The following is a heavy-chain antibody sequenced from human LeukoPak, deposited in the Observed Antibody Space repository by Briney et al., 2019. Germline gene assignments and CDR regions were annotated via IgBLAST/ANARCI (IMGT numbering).Heavy chain of an antibody. CDR1: GGSISSSSYY. J-gene: IGHJ4*02. CDR2: IYYSGST. Sequence: SETLSLTCTVSGGSISSSSYYWGWIRQPPGKGLEWIGSIYYSGSTYYNPSLKSRVTISVDTSKNQFSLKLSSVTAADTAVYYCARFVRDYYGSGSYPFDYWGQGTLVTVSS. D-gene: IGHD3-10*01. CDR3: ARFVRDYYGSGSYPFDY. V-gene: IGHV4-39*01.